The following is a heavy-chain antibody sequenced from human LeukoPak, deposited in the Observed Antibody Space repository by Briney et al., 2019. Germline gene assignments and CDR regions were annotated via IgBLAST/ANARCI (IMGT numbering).Heavy chain of an antibody. J-gene: IGHJ4*02. Sequence: PGGSLRLSCTTSGFTFSNAWMSWVRQAPGKGLEWVGRISTKADGGTTDYAAPVKGRFTISRDDSKSTLYLQMNSLKTEDTAVYYCIKSSGDWHWGQGTLVTVSS. V-gene: IGHV3-15*01. CDR3: IKSSGDWH. D-gene: IGHD2-21*02. CDR2: ISTKADGGTT. CDR1: GFTFSNAW.